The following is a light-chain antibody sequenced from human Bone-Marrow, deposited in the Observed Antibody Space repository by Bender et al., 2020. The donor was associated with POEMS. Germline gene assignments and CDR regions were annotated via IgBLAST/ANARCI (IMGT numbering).Light chain of an antibody. Sequence: SYDLTQPPSLSVAPGQTAIITCSGDKLGERYASWYQQRPGQAPMLIIYQDDKRPSGIPERFSGSNSGNTATLIISGTQAVDEADYYCQSWDSSSVVFGGGTKVTVL. CDR2: QDD. V-gene: IGLV3-1*01. J-gene: IGLJ2*01. CDR1: KLGERY. CDR3: QSWDSSSVV.